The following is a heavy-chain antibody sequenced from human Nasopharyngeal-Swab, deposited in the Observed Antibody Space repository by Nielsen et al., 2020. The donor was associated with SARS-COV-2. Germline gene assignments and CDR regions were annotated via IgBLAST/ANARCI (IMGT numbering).Heavy chain of an antibody. CDR1: GFTFSSYS. Sequence: GESLKISCAASGFTFSSYSMNWVRQAPGKGLEWVSSISSSSSYIYYADSVKGRFTISRDNAKKSLYLQMNSLRAEDTAVYYCAREGGYSYGYSYFDLWGRGTLVTVSS. J-gene: IGHJ2*01. D-gene: IGHD5-18*01. V-gene: IGHV3-21*01. CDR2: ISSSSSYI. CDR3: AREGGYSYGYSYFDL.